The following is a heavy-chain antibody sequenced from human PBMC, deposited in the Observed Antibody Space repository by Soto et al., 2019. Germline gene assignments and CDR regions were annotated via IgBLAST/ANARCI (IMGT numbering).Heavy chain of an antibody. V-gene: IGHV4-39*01. J-gene: IGHJ5*02. CDR2: IYFTGNT. CDR1: GGSITSSSHF. Sequence: TLSLTCTASGGSITSSSHFWGWVRQPPGKGLEWIGTIYFTGNTYYTPSLKSRLTMSIDTSKNEFSLRLNSVTAADTAVYYCAGQTFTIAAASYGRSNWFDPWGPGTLVTVSS. CDR3: AGQTFTIAAASYGRSNWFDP. D-gene: IGHD6-25*01.